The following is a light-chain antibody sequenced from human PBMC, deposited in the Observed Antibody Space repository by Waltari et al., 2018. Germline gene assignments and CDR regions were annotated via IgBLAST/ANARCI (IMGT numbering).Light chain of an antibody. J-gene: IGLJ1*01. Sequence: QSALTQPASVSGSPGQSNTIPCTGTSRDVGDSDRVSWYQQHPSKAPKVVIFDVSYRPSGVSNRFSGSKSGNTTSLTISGLQAEDEADYYCTSYTSRHSLVFGTGTKVTVL. CDR3: TSYTSRHSLV. V-gene: IGLV2-14*03. CDR1: SRDVGDSDR. CDR2: DVS.